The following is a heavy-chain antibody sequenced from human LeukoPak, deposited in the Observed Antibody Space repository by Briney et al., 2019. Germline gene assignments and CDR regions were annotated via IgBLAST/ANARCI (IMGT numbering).Heavy chain of an antibody. D-gene: IGHD3-22*01. Sequence: GGSLRLSCEASGFTFSSYWMNWVRQAPGKGLEWVASINEDGSDKYYADSVKGRFTISRDNSKNTLYLQMNSLRAEDTAVYYCAKDDYYDTSGYRDWGQGTLVTVSS. V-gene: IGHV3-7*01. CDR1: GFTFSSYW. CDR2: INEDGSDK. CDR3: AKDDYYDTSGYRD. J-gene: IGHJ4*02.